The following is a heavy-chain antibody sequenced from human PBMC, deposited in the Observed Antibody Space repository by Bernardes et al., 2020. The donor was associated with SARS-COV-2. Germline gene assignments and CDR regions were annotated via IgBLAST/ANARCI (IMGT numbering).Heavy chain of an antibody. CDR1: GFTFSRYA. CDR3: ARGNYCHRVDCYSVFDF. J-gene: IGHJ4*02. Sequence: GGSLSRSGAAAGFTFSRYAMIWVRPAPGKGPEFVSAIGAGGGVRNYADSVKGRFTISRDNSKNTVSLQMNSLRGEDTALYYCARGNYCHRVDCYSVFDFWGQGTLVTVSS. CDR2: IGAGGGVR. V-gene: IGHV3-23*01. D-gene: IGHD2-21*02.